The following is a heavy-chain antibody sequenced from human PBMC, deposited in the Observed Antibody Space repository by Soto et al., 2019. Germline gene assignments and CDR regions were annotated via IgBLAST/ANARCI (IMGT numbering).Heavy chain of an antibody. CDR2: IYHDGSNK. D-gene: IGHD3-16*01. Sequence: QVQLVESGGGVVQPGRSLRLSCATSGFTFSSFVMHWVRQAPGKGLEWVAVIYHDGSNKYYADSVKGRFTISRDNSKRTLYLQMNGLRAEDTAVYYCASRVGAVDYWGQGTLVTVSS. J-gene: IGHJ4*02. CDR1: GFTFSSFV. CDR3: ASRVGAVDY. V-gene: IGHV3-33*01.